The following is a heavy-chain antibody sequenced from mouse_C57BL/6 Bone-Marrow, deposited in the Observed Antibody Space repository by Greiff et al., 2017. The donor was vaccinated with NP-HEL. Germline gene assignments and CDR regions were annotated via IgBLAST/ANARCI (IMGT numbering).Heavy chain of an antibody. J-gene: IGHJ4*01. CDR3: ARIYGSSLYYAMDY. V-gene: IGHV5-17*01. D-gene: IGHD1-1*01. Sequence: EVQVVESGGGLVKPGGSLKLSCAASGFTFSDYGMHWVRQAPEKGLEWVAYISSGSSTIYYADTVKGRFTISRDNAKNTLFLQITSLRSEDTAMYYCARIYGSSLYYAMDYWGQGTSVTVSS. CDR1: GFTFSDYG. CDR2: ISSGSSTI.